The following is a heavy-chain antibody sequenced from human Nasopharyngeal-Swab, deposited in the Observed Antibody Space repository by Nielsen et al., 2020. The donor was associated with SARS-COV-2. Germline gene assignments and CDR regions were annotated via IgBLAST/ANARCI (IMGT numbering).Heavy chain of an antibody. D-gene: IGHD1-26*01. J-gene: IGHJ6*03. V-gene: IGHV3-30*03. CDR2: ISNDGSDK. CDR1: GFTFSSYA. Sequence: SCATSGFTFSSYAMHWVRQAPGKGLEWVAVISNDGSDKFYADSVKGRFSISRDTSRSAVYLQMNSLRAEDTALYYCARADRGGSYFPQYYYYMDVWGTGTTVTVSS. CDR3: ARADRGGSYFPQYYYYMDV.